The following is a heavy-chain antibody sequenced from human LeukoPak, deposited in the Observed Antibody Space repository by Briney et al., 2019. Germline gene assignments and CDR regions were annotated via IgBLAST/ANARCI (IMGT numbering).Heavy chain of an antibody. Sequence: GGSLRLSCAAFGFTFRRHWISWVRQAPGKGPEWVANIREDGSEKFYVNSVKGRFTISRDNAKNSLYLQMNSLTVDDTAVYYCARVGDRGLQFKGIDYWGQGTLVTVSS. CDR2: IREDGSEK. D-gene: IGHD5-24*01. J-gene: IGHJ4*02. CDR3: ARVGDRGLQFKGIDY. V-gene: IGHV3-7*01. CDR1: GFTFRRHW.